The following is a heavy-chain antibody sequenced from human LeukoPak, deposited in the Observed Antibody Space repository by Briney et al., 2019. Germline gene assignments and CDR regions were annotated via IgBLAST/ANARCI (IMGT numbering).Heavy chain of an antibody. CDR1: GGSITSTDYH. CDR3: ARSGSYAAAGDY. CDR2: IYYSGNT. J-gene: IGHJ4*02. V-gene: IGHV4-39*07. Sequence: SETLSLTCTVSGGSITSTDYHWGWIRQPPGKGLEWIGSIYYSGNTYYNPSLKSRVTISLDTSKNQYSLKLSSVTAADTAVYYCARSGSYAAAGDYWGQGTLVTVSS. D-gene: IGHD2-15*01.